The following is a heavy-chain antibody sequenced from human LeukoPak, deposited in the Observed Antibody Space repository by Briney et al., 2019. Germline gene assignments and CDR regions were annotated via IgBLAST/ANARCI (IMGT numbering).Heavy chain of an antibody. CDR1: GGSISSYY. J-gene: IGHJ4*02. D-gene: IGHD1-20*01. V-gene: IGHV4-59*12. CDR3: ARESAVTGTTVGFDY. Sequence: SETLSLTCTVSGGSISSYYWSWIRQPPGKGLEWIGYIYYSGSTYYNPSLKSRVTISVDTSKNQFSLKLSSVTAADTAVYYCARESAVTGTTVGFDYWGQGTLVTVSS. CDR2: IYYSGST.